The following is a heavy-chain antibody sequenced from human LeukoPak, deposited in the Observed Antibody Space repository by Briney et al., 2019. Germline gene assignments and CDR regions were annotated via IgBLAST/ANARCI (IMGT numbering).Heavy chain of an antibody. CDR2: IRSKANSYAT. J-gene: IGHJ4*02. Sequence: PGGSLRLSCAASGFTFSSYAMSWVRQASGKGLEWVGRIRSKANSYATAYAASVKGRFTISRDDSKNTAYLQMNSLKTEDTAVYYCTRRDAVAGVLLDYWGQGTLVTVSS. CDR1: GFTFSSYA. D-gene: IGHD6-19*01. CDR3: TRRDAVAGVLLDY. V-gene: IGHV3-73*01.